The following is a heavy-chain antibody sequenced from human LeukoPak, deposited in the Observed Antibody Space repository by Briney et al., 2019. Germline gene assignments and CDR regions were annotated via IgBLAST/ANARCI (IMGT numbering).Heavy chain of an antibody. D-gene: IGHD3-10*01. V-gene: IGHV4-59*12. CDR3: ARLSYYYGYMDV. J-gene: IGHJ6*03. CDR1: GGSISSYY. CDR2: IYYSGST. Sequence: SETLSLTCTVSGGSISSYYWSWIRQPPGKGLEWIGYIYYSGSTNYNPSLKSRVTISVDTSKNQFSLKLSSVTAADTAVYYCARLSYYYGYMDVWGKGTTVTISS.